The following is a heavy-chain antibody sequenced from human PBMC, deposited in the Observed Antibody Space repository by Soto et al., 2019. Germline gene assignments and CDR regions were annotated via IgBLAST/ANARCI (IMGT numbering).Heavy chain of an antibody. CDR1: GYTFSDFY. J-gene: IGHJ5*02. V-gene: IGHV1-2*02. CDR2: IHPNSGGP. D-gene: IGHD3-16*01. CDR3: ARDHKVDT. Sequence: QVQLVQSGAEVKKPGASVKVSCKASGYTFSDFYIYWVRQAPGQGLEWMGWIHPNSGGPNYAQPFQGRVILTRNTSMTTASMELTSLTSGDTAIYYCARDHKVDTWGQGTRVTVSS.